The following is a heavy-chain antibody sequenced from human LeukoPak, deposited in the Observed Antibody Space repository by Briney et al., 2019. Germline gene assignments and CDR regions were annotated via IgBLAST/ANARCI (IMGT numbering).Heavy chain of an antibody. D-gene: IGHD3-10*01. V-gene: IGHV4-59*01. CDR3: ARVGTMDRGGIGY. Sequence: SETLSLTCTVSGGSISSYYWSWIRQPPGKGLEWIGYIYYSGSTNYNPSLKSRVTISVDTSKNQFSLKLSSVTAADTAVYYCARVGTMDRGGIGYWGQGTLVTVSS. CDR2: IYYSGST. J-gene: IGHJ4*02. CDR1: GGSISSYY.